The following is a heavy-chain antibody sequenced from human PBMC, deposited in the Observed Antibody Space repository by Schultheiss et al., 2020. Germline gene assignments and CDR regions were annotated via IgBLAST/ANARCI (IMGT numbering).Heavy chain of an antibody. J-gene: IGHJ6*02. CDR3: ARTPEMATIWRMNYYYYGMDV. V-gene: IGHV1-18*01. CDR2: ISAYNGNT. CDR1: GYTFTSYG. Sequence: ASVKVSCKASGYTFTSYGISWVRQAPGQGLEWMGWISAYNGNTNYAQKLQGRVTMTTYTSTSTAYMELRSLRSDDTAVYYCARTPEMATIWRMNYYYYGMDVWGQGTTVTVSS. D-gene: IGHD5-24*01.